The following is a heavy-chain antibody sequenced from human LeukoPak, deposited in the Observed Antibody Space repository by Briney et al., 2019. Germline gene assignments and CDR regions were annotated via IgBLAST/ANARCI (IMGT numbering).Heavy chain of an antibody. CDR2: MKPDGSEK. V-gene: IGHV3-7*01. CDR3: AREASSTYPYDNSGYYVLDY. D-gene: IGHD3-22*01. J-gene: IGHJ4*02. CDR1: GFTYSRYW. Sequence: PGGSLRLSCAASGFTYSRYWMSWVRQAPGKGLEWVANMKPDGSEKYYVDSVKGRFTISRDNAKNSVYLQMNSLRVEDTAVYYCAREASSTYPYDNSGYYVLDYWGQGALVTVSS.